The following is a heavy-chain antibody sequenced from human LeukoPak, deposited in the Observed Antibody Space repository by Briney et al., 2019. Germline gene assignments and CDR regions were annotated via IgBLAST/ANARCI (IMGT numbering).Heavy chain of an antibody. V-gene: IGHV1-3*01. CDR1: GYTFTSYA. Sequence: GASVKVSCKASGYTFTSYAMHWVRQAPGQRLEWMGWINAGNGNTKYSQKFQGRVTITRDTSASTAYMELSSLRSEDTAVYCCARDRFGSGSYYERYNWFDPWGQGTLVTVSS. CDR2: INAGNGNT. D-gene: IGHD1-26*01. J-gene: IGHJ5*02. CDR3: ARDRFGSGSYYERYNWFDP.